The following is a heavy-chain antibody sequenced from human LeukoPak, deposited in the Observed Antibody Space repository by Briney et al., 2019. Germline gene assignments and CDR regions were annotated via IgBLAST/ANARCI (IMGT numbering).Heavy chain of an antibody. D-gene: IGHD6-19*01. Sequence: GGSLRLSCAASGFTFSDYYMSWIRQAPGKGLEWVSYISSSSSYTNYADSVKGRFTISRDNAKNSLYLQMNSLRAEDTAVYYCARDQQSSSAFYGMDVWGQGTTVTVSS. CDR1: GFTFSDYY. CDR2: ISSSSSYT. J-gene: IGHJ6*02. CDR3: ARDQQSSSAFYGMDV. V-gene: IGHV3-11*05.